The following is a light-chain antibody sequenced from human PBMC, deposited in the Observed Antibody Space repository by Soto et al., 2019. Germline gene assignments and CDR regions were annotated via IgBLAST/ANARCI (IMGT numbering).Light chain of an antibody. CDR1: SSDVGSYNL. CDR3: CSYAGSRRV. Sequence: QSALTQPASVSGSPGQSITISCTGTSSDVGSYNLVSWYQQHPGKAPKLMIYEGSKRPSGVSNRFSGSKSGNTASLTISGLQAEDEADYYCCSYAGSRRVFGGGTK. CDR2: EGS. V-gene: IGLV2-23*01. J-gene: IGLJ2*01.